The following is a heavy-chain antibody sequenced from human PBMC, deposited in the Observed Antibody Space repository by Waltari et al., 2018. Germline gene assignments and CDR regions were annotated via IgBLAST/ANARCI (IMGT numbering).Heavy chain of an antibody. CDR2: INHSGST. CDR3: ARALKSSGWYYY. CDR1: GGSFSGYY. V-gene: IGHV4-34*01. Sequence: QVQLQQWGAGLLKPSETLSLTCAVYGGSFSGYYWSWIRQPPGKGLEWMGEINHSGSTNYNPSLKSRVTISVDTSKNQFSLKLSSVTAADTAVYYCARALKSSGWYYYWGQGTLVTVSS. J-gene: IGHJ4*02. D-gene: IGHD6-19*01.